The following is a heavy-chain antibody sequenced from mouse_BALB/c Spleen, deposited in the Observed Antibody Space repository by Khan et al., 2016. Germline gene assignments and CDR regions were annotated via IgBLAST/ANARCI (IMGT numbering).Heavy chain of an antibody. CDR1: GYTFTNYG. Sequence: QIQLVQSGPELKKPGETVKISCKASGYTFTNYGMNWVKQAPGKGLKWMGWINTNTGEPTYTDDFKGRFAISLATSASTAYLQIINLKNEDTATYYCARSGDNYDFDYWGQGTTLTVSS. J-gene: IGHJ2*01. CDR3: ARSGDNYDFDY. CDR2: INTNTGEP. V-gene: IGHV9-3-1*01. D-gene: IGHD1-3*01.